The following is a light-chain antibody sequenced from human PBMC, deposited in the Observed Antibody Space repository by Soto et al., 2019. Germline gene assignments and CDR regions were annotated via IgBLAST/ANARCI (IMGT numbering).Light chain of an antibody. CDR3: QQFNNWPRT. CDR2: DAS. Sequence: EVVLTQSPGTLSLSPGGRATLSCRASQSVSSNLAWYQQKPGQAPRLLISDASTRATGIPARFSGSGSGTEFTLTISSLQSEDFAVYYCQQFNNWPRTFGQGTKVDIK. J-gene: IGKJ1*01. V-gene: IGKV3-15*01. CDR1: QSVSSN.